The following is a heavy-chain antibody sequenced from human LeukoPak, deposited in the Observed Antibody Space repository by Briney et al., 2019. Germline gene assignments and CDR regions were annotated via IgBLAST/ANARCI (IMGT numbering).Heavy chain of an antibody. CDR2: IYRGGST. D-gene: IGHD5-18*01. CDR3: ASVDPAMVPYDTFDF. J-gene: IGHJ3*01. CDR1: GFTVSNNY. Sequence: GGSLRLSCAASGFTVSNNYMTWVRQAPGKGLEWVSVIYRGGSTYYADSVKGRFTISRDNSKNTLYLQMNSLRAEDTAVYYCASVDPAMVPYDTFDFWGQGTMVTVSS. V-gene: IGHV3-53*01.